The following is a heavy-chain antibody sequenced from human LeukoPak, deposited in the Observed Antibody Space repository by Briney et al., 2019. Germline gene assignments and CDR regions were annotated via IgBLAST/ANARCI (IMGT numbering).Heavy chain of an antibody. J-gene: IGHJ4*02. CDR2: INHSGST. V-gene: IGHV4-34*01. CDR3: AREAYYYDSSGYGY. D-gene: IGHD3-22*01. CDR1: GGSFSGYY. Sequence: SETLSLTCAVYGGSFSGYYWSWIRQPPGKGLEWIGEINHSGSTNYNPSLKSRVTISVDTSKNQFSLKLSSVTAADTAVYYCAREAYYYDSSGYGYWGQGTLVTVSS.